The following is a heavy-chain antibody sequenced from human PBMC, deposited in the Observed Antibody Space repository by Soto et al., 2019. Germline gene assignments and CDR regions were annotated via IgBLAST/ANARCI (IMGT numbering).Heavy chain of an antibody. J-gene: IGHJ4*02. CDR3: ARGAAARTTHFDY. CDR1: GGSFSGYY. V-gene: IGHV4-34*01. D-gene: IGHD6-6*01. CDR2: INHSGST. Sequence: SETLSLTCAVYGGSFSGYYWSWIRQPPGKGLEWIGEINHSGSTNYNPSLKSRVTISVDTSKNQFSLKLSSVTAADTAVYYCARGAAARTTHFDYWGQGTLVTVSS.